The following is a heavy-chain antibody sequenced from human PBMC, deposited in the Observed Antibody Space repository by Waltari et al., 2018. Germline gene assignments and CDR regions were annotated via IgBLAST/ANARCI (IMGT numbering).Heavy chain of an antibody. V-gene: IGHV4-59*01. J-gene: IGHJ4*02. Sequence: QVQLQESGPGLVKPSETLSLTCTVSGGSISRYYWSWIRQPPGKGLEWIGYIYYSGSTTSNPSLKIRVTISVDTSKNQFSLKLSSVTAADTAVYYCARGGYCSGGSCYFLFDYWGQGTLVTVSS. D-gene: IGHD2-15*01. CDR3: ARGGYCSGGSCYFLFDY. CDR2: IYYSGST. CDR1: GGSISRYY.